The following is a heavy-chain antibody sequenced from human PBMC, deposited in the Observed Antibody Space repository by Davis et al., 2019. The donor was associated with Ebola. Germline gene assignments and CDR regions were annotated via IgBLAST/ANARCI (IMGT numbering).Heavy chain of an antibody. D-gene: IGHD1-26*01. CDR1: GFNFSTYS. CDR3: ARWASVGY. V-gene: IGHV3-7*01. Sequence: GESLKISCVISGFNFSTYSVSWVRQAPEKGLEWVATIKADGSAKYYVDSVKGRFTISRDNVKNSLYLQMDSLRAEDTAVYYCARWASVGYWGQGTLVTVSS. J-gene: IGHJ4*02. CDR2: IKADGSAK.